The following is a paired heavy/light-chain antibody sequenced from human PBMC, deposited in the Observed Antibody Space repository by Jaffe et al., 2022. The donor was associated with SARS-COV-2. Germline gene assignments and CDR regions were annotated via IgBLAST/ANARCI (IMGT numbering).Heavy chain of an antibody. CDR3: TTRYY. CDR2: IKRKTDGGTT. J-gene: IGHJ4*02. V-gene: IGHV3-15*01. CDR1: GFTFSNAW. Sequence: EVQLVESGGGLVKPGGSLRLSCAASGFTFSNAWMSWVRQAPGKGLEWVGRIKRKTDGGTTDYAAPVKGRFTISRDDSKNTLYLQMNSLKTEDTAVYYCTTRYYWGQGTLVTVSS.
Light chain of an antibody. Sequence: SYELTQPPSVSVSPGQTARITCSADGLPKQYAHWYQQKPGQAPVLVIYKDSERPSGIPERFSGSNSGTTVTLTISGVQAEDEADYYCQSADSSGTWVFGGGTKLTVL. CDR2: KDS. J-gene: IGLJ3*02. CDR3: QSADSSGTWV. V-gene: IGLV3-25*03. CDR1: GLPKQY.